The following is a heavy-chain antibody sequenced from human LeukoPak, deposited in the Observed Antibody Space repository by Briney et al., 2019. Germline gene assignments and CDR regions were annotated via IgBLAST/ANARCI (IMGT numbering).Heavy chain of an antibody. CDR1: GFTFSSYS. J-gene: IGHJ4*02. Sequence: PGGSLRLSCAASGFTFSSYSMNWVRQAPGKGLEWVLSISSSSSYIYYADSVKGRFTISRDNAKNSLYLQMNSLRAEDTAVYYCAREHTAMDDYWGQGTLVTVSS. CDR2: ISSSSSYI. V-gene: IGHV3-21*01. CDR3: AREHTAMDDY. D-gene: IGHD5-18*01.